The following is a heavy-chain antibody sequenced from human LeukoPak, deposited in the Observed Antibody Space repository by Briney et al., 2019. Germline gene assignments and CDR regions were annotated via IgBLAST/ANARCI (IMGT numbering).Heavy chain of an antibody. Sequence: GESLKISCKGSGYSFTSYWIGWVRQMPGKGLEWMGIIYPGDSDTRYSPSFQGQVTISADKSISTAYLQWSSLKASDTAMYYCARLGVDYDYVWGSYFDYWGQGTLVTVSS. V-gene: IGHV5-51*01. CDR3: ARLGVDYDYVWGSYFDY. CDR2: IYPGDSDT. CDR1: GYSFTSYW. J-gene: IGHJ4*02. D-gene: IGHD3-16*01.